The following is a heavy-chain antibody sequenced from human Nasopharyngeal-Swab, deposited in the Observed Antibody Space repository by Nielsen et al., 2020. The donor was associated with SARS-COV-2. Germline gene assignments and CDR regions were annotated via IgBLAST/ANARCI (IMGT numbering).Heavy chain of an antibody. Sequence: GESLKISCEVSGFSFRDHAMSWVHQAPGKGLEWVSGISIRGVTTYYADSVKGRFTISRDNSKNTVYLDMNSLRAEDTAVYYCANEEVPNDYWGQGTLVTVSS. J-gene: IGHJ4*02. CDR2: ISIRGVTT. CDR3: ANEEVPNDY. CDR1: GFSFRDHA. V-gene: IGHV3-23*01.